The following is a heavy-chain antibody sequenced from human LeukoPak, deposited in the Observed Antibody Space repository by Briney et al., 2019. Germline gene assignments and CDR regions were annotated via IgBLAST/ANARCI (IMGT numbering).Heavy chain of an antibody. D-gene: IGHD3-10*01. CDR3: ARDARYHGSGSYYNRLDY. CDR2: IYASGST. V-gene: IGHV4-4*07. CDR1: GGSISSYY. Sequence: SETLSLTCAVSGGSISSYYWSWIRQPAGEGLEWIGRIYASGSTNYNPSLKSRVTMSVDTSKNQFSLELSSVTAADTAVYYCARDARYHGSGSYYNRLDYWGQGTLVTVSS. J-gene: IGHJ4*02.